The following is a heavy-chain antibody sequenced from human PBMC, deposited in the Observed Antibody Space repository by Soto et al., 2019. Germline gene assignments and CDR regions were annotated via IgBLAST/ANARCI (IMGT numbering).Heavy chain of an antibody. V-gene: IGHV3-48*01. D-gene: IGHD2-15*01. Sequence: EVQLVESGGGLVQPGGSLRLSCAASGFTLSSYSMNWVRQAPGKGLEWVSYISSSSTTKYYADSVKGRFTISRDNAKSSVYLQMNSLRAEDTAVYYCARDGCSGSNCLNWFDPWGQGTLVTVSS. J-gene: IGHJ5*02. CDR3: ARDGCSGSNCLNWFDP. CDR2: ISSSSTTK. CDR1: GFTLSSYS.